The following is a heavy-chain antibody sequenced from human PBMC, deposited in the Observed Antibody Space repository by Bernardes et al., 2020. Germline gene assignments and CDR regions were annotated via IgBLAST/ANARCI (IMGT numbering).Heavy chain of an antibody. Sequence: SETLSLTCTVSGGSISSSSYYWGWIRQPPGKGLEWIGSIYYSGSTYYNPSLKSRVTISVDTSKNQFSLKLSSVTAADTAVYYCASSYGSGSYYPAHWYYYYGMDVWGQGTTVTVSS. D-gene: IGHD3-10*01. V-gene: IGHV4-39*01. J-gene: IGHJ6*02. CDR3: ASSYGSGSYYPAHWYYYYGMDV. CDR2: IYYSGST. CDR1: GGSISSSSYY.